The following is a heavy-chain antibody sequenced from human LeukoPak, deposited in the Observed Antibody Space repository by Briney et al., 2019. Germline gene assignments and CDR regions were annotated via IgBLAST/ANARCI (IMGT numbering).Heavy chain of an antibody. V-gene: IGHV1-8*01. CDR1: GYTFTSYD. Sequence: VASVKVSCKASGYTFTSYDINWVRQATGQGLEWMGWMNPNSGNTGYAQKFQGRVTMTRNTSISTAYMELSSLRSEDTAVYYCARDSVRGVAGAPDTEFDYWGQGTLVTVSS. J-gene: IGHJ4*02. CDR3: ARDSVRGVAGAPDTEFDY. D-gene: IGHD6-19*01. CDR2: MNPNSGNT.